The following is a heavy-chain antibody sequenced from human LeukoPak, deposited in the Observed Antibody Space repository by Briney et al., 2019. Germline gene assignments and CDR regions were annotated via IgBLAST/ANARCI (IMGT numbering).Heavy chain of an antibody. CDR2: IYTRGST. J-gene: IGHJ3*02. CDR3: ARGRYCSADICSGGDAFDI. CDR1: GGSISSYY. V-gene: IGHV4-4*07. Sequence: SETLSLTCTVSGGSISSYYWTWIRQPAGKGLEWIGRIYTRGSTNYNPSLKSRVTMSVDTSKNQFSLKLSSVTAADTAVYYCARGRYCSADICSGGDAFDIWGQGTMVSVSS. D-gene: IGHD2-15*01.